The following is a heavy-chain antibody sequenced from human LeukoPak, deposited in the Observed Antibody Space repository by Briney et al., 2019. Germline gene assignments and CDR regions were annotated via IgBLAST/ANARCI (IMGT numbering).Heavy chain of an antibody. CDR2: IGYSGGDT. Sequence: GGSLRLSCTVSGFTLSSYEMTWFRQAPGKGLEWVSSIGYSGGDTHYADSVKGRFTISRDISKNTLFLHMNSLRVEDTAVYFCAKDNPVCDSWGQGTLVTVSS. CDR3: AKDNPVCDS. D-gene: IGHD2-21*01. V-gene: IGHV3-23*01. CDR1: GFTLSSYE. J-gene: IGHJ5*02.